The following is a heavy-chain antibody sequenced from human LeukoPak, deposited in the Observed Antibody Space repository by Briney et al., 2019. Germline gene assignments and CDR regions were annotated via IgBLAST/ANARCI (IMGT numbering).Heavy chain of an antibody. J-gene: IGHJ5*02. D-gene: IGHD6-19*01. CDR1: GCTFSKYW. CDR2: INTDGTVT. CDR3: ATKQWLVTPPES. Sequence: GGSLRLSCAASGCTFSKYWMLWVRQAPGKGLESVSRINTDGTVTTYADSVKGRFTVSRDNADNTMFLQMNSVRDEDTAVYYCATKQWLVTPPESWGAGKPVTVSS. V-gene: IGHV3-74*01.